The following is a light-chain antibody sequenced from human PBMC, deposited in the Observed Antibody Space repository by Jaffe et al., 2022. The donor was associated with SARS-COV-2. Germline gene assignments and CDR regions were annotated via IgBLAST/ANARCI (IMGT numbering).Light chain of an antibody. V-gene: IGKV3-15*01. Sequence: EIVMTQSPATFSVSPGEGLTLSCRASQSVASHLAWYKQKPGQAPGLLIYGASTRATGVPARFSGSGSGTEFTLTISSLQSEDLAVYYCQQYHMWPLTFGGGTKVDIK. CDR2: GAS. CDR1: QSVASH. J-gene: IGKJ4*01. CDR3: QQYHMWPLT.